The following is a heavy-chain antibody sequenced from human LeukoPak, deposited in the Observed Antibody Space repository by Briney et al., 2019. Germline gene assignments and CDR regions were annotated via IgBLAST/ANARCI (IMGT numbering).Heavy chain of an antibody. V-gene: IGHV3-21*01. CDR3: AKGKDSVAGATNDY. CDR2: ISSSGTYK. D-gene: IGHD6-19*01. Sequence: GSLRLSCAVSGFTFSSYSMSWVGQAPRKGLEWVSSISSSGTYKYYADSVKGRFTISRDNAKNSLYLQMNSLRAEDTAVYYCAKGKDSVAGATNDYWVQGTLVTVPS. J-gene: IGHJ4*02. CDR1: GFTFSSYS.